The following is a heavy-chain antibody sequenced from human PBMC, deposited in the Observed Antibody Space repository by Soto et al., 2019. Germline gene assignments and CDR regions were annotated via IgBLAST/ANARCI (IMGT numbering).Heavy chain of an antibody. V-gene: IGHV1-46*01. CDR3: ARAGRYYFDSRIDY. CDR2: INSYGGSA. J-gene: IGHJ4*02. D-gene: IGHD3-22*01. CDR1: EYTFANHF. Sequence: QVVLVQSGAEVKRPGDSVTVSCKAPEYTFANHFMHWVRQAPGQGLEWMGIINSYGGSATYTQKFQGRVTVTRDTSTSTIYLVLDSLTSADTAVYYCARAGRYYFDSRIDYWGQGTLVTVSS.